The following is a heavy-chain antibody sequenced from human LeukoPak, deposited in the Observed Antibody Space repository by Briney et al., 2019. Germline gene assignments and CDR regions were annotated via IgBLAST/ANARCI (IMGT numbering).Heavy chain of an antibody. V-gene: IGHV4-59*01. CDR2: IYYSGST. Sequence: PSETLSLTCTVSGGSISSYYWSWIRQPPGKGLEWIGYIYYSGSTNYNPSLKSRVTISVDTSKNQFPLKLSSVTAADTAVYYCAREDTAMVTDYWGQGTLVTVSS. CDR1: GGSISSYY. J-gene: IGHJ4*02. D-gene: IGHD5-18*01. CDR3: AREDTAMVTDY.